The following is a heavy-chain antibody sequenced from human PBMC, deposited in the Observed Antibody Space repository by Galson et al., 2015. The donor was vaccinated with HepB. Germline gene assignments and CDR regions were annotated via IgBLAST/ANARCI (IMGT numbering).Heavy chain of an antibody. V-gene: IGHV3-33*08. Sequence: LRLSCAASGFTFSSYGMHWVRQAPGKGLEWVAVIWYDGSNKYYADSVKGRFTISRDNSKNTLYLQMNSLRAEDTAVYYCARALDLKGGYAFDIWGQGTMVTVSS. D-gene: IGHD3-16*01. J-gene: IGHJ3*02. CDR1: GFTFSSYG. CDR2: IWYDGSNK. CDR3: ARALDLKGGYAFDI.